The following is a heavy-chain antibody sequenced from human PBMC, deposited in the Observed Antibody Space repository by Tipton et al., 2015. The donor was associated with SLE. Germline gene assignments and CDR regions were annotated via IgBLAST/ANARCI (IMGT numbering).Heavy chain of an antibody. CDR3: AAVPDYYYGMDV. CDR2: INHSGST. J-gene: IGHJ6*02. CDR1: GGSFSGYY. D-gene: IGHD2-2*01. V-gene: IGHV4-34*01. Sequence: TLSLTCAVYGGSFSGYYWSWIRQPPGKGLEWIGEINHSGSTNYNPSLKSRVTISVDTSKNQFSLKLSSVTAADTAVYYCAAVPDYYYGMDVWGQGTTVTASS.